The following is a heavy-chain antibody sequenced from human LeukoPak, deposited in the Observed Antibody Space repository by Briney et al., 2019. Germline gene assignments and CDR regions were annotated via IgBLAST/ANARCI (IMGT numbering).Heavy chain of an antibody. CDR3: AREPYSSSWSNWFDP. CDR2: IYSGGGT. J-gene: IGHJ5*02. CDR1: GFSVSNNY. V-gene: IGHV3-66*01. Sequence: GGSLRLSCAASGFSVSNNYMSWVRHAPGTGLEWVSVIYSGGGTDYADSVKGRFTISRDNSKNTLYLQMNSLRAEDTAVYYCAREPYSSSWSNWFDPWGQGTLVTVSS. D-gene: IGHD6-13*01.